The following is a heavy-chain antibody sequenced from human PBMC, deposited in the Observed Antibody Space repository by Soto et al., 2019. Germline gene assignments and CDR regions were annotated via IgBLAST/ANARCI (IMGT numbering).Heavy chain of an antibody. D-gene: IGHD2-15*01. CDR3: ARECSGGSCYGRRSSGMDV. Sequence: WASVKVSCKASGYTFTGYYMHWVRQAPGQGLEWMGWINPNSGGTNYAQKFQGRVTMTRDTSISTAYMELSRLRSDDTAVYYCARECSGGSCYGRRSSGMDVWGQGTTVTVSS. V-gene: IGHV1-2*02. CDR1: GYTFTGYY. J-gene: IGHJ6*02. CDR2: INPNSGGT.